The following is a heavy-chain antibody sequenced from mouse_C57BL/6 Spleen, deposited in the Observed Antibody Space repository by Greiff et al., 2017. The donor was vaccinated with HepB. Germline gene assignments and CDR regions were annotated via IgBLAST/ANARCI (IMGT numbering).Heavy chain of an antibody. J-gene: IGHJ1*03. D-gene: IGHD2-4*01. V-gene: IGHV1-85*01. CDR2: IYPRDGST. CDR1: GYTFTSYD. Sequence: VKLVESGPELVKPGASVKLSCKASGYTFTSYDINWVKQRPGQGLEWIGWIYPRDGSTKYNEKFKGKATLTVDTSSSTAYMELHSLTSEDSAVYFCARKDYDGAFDVWGTGTTVTVSS. CDR3: ARKDYDGAFDV.